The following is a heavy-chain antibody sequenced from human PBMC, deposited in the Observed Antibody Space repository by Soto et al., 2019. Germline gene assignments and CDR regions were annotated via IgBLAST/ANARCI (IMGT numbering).Heavy chain of an antibody. V-gene: IGHV3-23*01. CDR2: TPGSGGSS. D-gene: IGHD6-19*01. J-gene: IGHJ4*02. CDR3: ARGGSTGWFYFDF. Sequence: AMNRVRKETGKGLEWVASTPGSGGSSYYADSVKGRFTISRDNSKNTLYLDLNSLKAEDTAMYYCARGGSTGWFYFDFWVQGTQV. CDR1: A.